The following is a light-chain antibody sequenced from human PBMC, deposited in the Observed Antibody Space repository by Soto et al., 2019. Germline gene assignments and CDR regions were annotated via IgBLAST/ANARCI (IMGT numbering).Light chain of an antibody. J-gene: IGKJ4*01. V-gene: IGKV1-39*01. Sequence: DIPMTQSPCSLSASLGERVTITCRASQSISSNLNWYQQKPGRAPKLLIYAASSWQSGVPSRFSGSGSGTDFTLTISRLQPEDFATYYCQQSYSTPLTFGGGTKVEI. CDR2: AAS. CDR3: QQSYSTPLT. CDR1: QSISSN.